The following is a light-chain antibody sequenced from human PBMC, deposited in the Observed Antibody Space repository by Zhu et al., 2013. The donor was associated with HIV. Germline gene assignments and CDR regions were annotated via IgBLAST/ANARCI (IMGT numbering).Light chain of an antibody. Sequence: QSALTQPRSVSGSPGQSVTISCTGTNSDVGGYNFVSWYQQVPGKAPKLIIYDVDKRPSGVPDRFSGSKSGSTASLTISGLQADDEGDYYCCSYAGTYHWVFGGGTKLTVL. CDR3: CSYAGTYHWV. V-gene: IGLV2-11*01. J-gene: IGLJ3*02. CDR1: NSDVGGYNF. CDR2: DVD.